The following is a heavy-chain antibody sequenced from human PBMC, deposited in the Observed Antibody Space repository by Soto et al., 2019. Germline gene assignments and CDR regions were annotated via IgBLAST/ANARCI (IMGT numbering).Heavy chain of an antibody. Sequence: QVQLQVSGPGLVKPSEHLYLTCTVSGGSVSSGSYYWSWIRQPPVKGLEWIGYIYYRGSTNYNPSPKSRGTISGDTSKSQCSLKQSSVTAADTAVYYCASDKGDVVTVTKWLERPIKWFDPWGQGTLVTVSS. CDR1: GGSVSSGSYY. CDR3: ASDKGDVVTVTKWLERPIKWFDP. CDR2: IYYRGST. V-gene: IGHV4-61*01. D-gene: IGHD1-7*01. J-gene: IGHJ5*02.